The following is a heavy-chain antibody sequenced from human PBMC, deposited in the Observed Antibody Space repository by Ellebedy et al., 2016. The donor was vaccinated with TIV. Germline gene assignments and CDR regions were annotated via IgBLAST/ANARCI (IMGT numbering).Heavy chain of an antibody. D-gene: IGHD3-22*01. CDR3: ARDLGEDYYDSSGFPDY. CDR1: GGSFSGYY. V-gene: IGHV4-34*01. J-gene: IGHJ4*02. Sequence: SETLSLXXAVYGGSFSGYYWSWIRQPPGKGLEWIGEINHSGSTYYNPSLKSRVTISVDTSKNQFSLKLSSVTAADTAVYYCARDLGEDYYDSSGFPDYWGQGTLVTVSS. CDR2: INHSGST.